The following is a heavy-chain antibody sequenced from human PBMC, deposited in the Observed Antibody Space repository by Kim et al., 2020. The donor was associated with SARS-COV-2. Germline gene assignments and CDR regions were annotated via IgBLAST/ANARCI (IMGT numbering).Heavy chain of an antibody. D-gene: IGHD5-12*01. Sequence: SVQGRFTISRDNAKNSLYLKMNSLRAEDTAVYYCARDMDTYSVATITSDYWGQGTLVTVSS. J-gene: IGHJ4*02. CDR3: ARDMDTYSVATITSDY. V-gene: IGHV3-21*01.